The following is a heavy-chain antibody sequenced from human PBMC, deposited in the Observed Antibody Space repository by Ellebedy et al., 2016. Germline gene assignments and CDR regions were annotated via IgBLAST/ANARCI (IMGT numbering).Heavy chain of an antibody. V-gene: IGHV3-9*01. CDR1: GFTFDDYA. CDR3: AKGTMDYLHH. J-gene: IGHJ4*02. CDR2: ISWNSAAI. D-gene: IGHD3-10*01. Sequence: GGSLRLXXATSGFTFDDYALHWVRQVPGKGLEWVSGISWNSAAIGYGEAVKGRFTISRDSAKNYLYLQMNSLRVEDTALYFCAKGTMDYLHHWGQGTLVTV.